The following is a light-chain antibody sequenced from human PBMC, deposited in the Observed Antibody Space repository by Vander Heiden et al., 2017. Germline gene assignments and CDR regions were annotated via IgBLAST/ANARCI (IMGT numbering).Light chain of an antibody. CDR2: RND. Sequence: QAGLTQPPSVSTGLRQTATLTCAGNSNNVGNEGASWLQQHQGHPPKLLSCRNDGRPAGIAERISASRSGTTASLTITGLQPEDEADYYCTAWDRSLSAWVFGGGTKLTVL. CDR3: TAWDRSLSAWV. CDR1: SNNVGNEG. J-gene: IGLJ3*02. V-gene: IGLV10-54*01.